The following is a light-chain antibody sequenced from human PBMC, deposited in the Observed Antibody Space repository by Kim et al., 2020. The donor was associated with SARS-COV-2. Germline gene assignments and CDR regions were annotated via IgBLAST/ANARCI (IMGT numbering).Light chain of an antibody. CDR2: INT. CDR3: QSYDSSLSVVV. CDR1: GTIIGGCYE. Sequence: VTTDTTGRGTIIGGCYEVRWKQRLPKTDPKLLIYINTNRPAGVPDRFSGSRSGTSASLTITGLQAENDADYYCQSYDSSLSVVVFGGGTQLTVL. J-gene: IGLJ2*01. V-gene: IGLV1-40*01.